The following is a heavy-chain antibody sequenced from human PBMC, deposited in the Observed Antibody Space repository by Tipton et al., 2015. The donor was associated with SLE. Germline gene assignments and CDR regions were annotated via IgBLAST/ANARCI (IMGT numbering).Heavy chain of an antibody. CDR1: GGSVVSGDYS. CDR3: ARDCDWGPLGY. J-gene: IGHJ4*02. D-gene: IGHD7-27*01. V-gene: IGHV4-31*03. CDR2: IYYSGYT. Sequence: TLSLTCTVSGGSVVSGDYSCNWIRQHPGKGLEWIGNIYYSGYTYYNPSLKSRVTMSVDTSKNQLSLKLSSVTAADTAVYFCARDCDWGPLGYWGQGTLVTVSS.